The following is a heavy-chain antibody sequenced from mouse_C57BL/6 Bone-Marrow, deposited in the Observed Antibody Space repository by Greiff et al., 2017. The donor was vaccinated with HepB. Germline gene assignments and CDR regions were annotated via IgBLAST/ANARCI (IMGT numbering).Heavy chain of an antibody. CDR2: IDPENGDT. V-gene: IGHV14-4*01. Sequence: VQLQQSGAELVRPGASVKLSCTASGFNIKDDYMHWVKQRPEQGLEWIGWIDPENGDTEYASKVQGKATITADTSSNTAYLQLSSLTSEDTAVYYCTTPLLSPFAYWGQGTLVTVSA. CDR3: TTPLLSPFAY. CDR1: GFNIKDDY. D-gene: IGHD2-1*01. J-gene: IGHJ3*01.